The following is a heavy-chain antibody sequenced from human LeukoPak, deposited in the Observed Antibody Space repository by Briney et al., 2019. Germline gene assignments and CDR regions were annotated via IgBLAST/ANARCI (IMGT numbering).Heavy chain of an antibody. CDR3: ARLPRRASRGYYYVRAFDI. V-gene: IGHV4-34*01. CDR1: GGSFSGYY. J-gene: IGHJ3*02. D-gene: IGHD3-22*01. CDR2: INHSGST. Sequence: PSETLSLTCAVYGGSFSGYYWSWIRQPPGKGLEWIGEINHSGSTNYNPSLKSRVTISVDTSKNQFSLKLSSVTAADTAVYYCARLPRRASRGYYYVRAFDIWGQGTMVTVSS.